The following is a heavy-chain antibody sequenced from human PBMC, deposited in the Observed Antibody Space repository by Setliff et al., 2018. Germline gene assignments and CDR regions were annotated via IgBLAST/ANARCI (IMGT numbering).Heavy chain of an antibody. J-gene: IGHJ6*03. D-gene: IGHD3-3*01. CDR3: ARVTGFFYVDA. V-gene: IGHV4-39*01. CDR2: IHYSGNT. Sequence: SETLSLTCTVSGFSINSGTHFWGWIRQPPGKGLEWIGRIHYSGNTYYNASLKSRVIISVDTAQNQFSLRLTPVTAADTAVYYCARVTGFFYVDAWGKGTTVTVSS. CDR1: GFSINSGTHF.